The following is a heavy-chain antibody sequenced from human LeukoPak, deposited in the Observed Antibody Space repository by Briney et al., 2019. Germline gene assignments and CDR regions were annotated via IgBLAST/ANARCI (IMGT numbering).Heavy chain of an antibody. CDR1: GFTFSDYY. J-gene: IGHJ5*02. CDR2: ISNSGSTI. Sequence: GGSLRLSCAASGFTFSDYYMSWIRQAPGKGLEWVSYISNSGSTIYYADSVKGRFTISRDNAKNSLYLQMNSLRAEDTAVYYCARGIAVAGTAYWFDPWGQGTLVTVSS. V-gene: IGHV3-11*04. CDR3: ARGIAVAGTAYWFDP. D-gene: IGHD6-19*01.